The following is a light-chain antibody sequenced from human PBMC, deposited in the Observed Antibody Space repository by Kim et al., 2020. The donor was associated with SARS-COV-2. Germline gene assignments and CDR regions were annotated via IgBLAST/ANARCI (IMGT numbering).Light chain of an antibody. Sequence: QSALTQPASVSGSPGQSITISCTGTYNDVGSYNYISWYQQHPGKAPKLMISEVTKRPSGVSNRFSGSKSGNTASLTVSGLQAEDEADYYCCSYAGSATWVFGGGTQLTVL. V-gene: IGLV2-23*02. CDR2: EVT. CDR1: YNDVGSYNY. J-gene: IGLJ3*02. CDR3: CSYAGSATWV.